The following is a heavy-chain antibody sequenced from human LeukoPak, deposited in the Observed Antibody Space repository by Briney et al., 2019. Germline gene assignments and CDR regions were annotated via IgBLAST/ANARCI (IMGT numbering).Heavy chain of an antibody. CDR3: ARDPGGSGSTYYDDI. CDR2: IYTSGST. Sequence: PSETLSLTLTGSCSSISSRRYYLSWIRQPAGQGLEGIGRIYTSGSTNYNPSLKSRVTMSVDTSKNQFSLKLSSVTAADTAVYYCARDPGGSGSTYYDDIWGQGTMVTVSS. CDR1: CSSISSRRYY. J-gene: IGHJ3*02. D-gene: IGHD3-10*01. V-gene: IGHV4-61*02.